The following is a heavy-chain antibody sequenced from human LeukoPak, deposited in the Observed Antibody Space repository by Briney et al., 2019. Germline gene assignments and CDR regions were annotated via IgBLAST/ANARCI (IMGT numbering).Heavy chain of an antibody. Sequence: PGGSLRLSCATSGFTFSSYAMSWVRQAPGKGLKWVGRTRNKANSYTTEYAASVKGRFTISRDDSKNSLYLQMNSLKTEDTAVYYCARRGLSGSYDYWGQGTLVTVSS. CDR2: TRNKANSYTT. D-gene: IGHD1-26*01. V-gene: IGHV3-72*01. CDR1: GFTFSSYA. J-gene: IGHJ4*02. CDR3: ARRGLSGSYDY.